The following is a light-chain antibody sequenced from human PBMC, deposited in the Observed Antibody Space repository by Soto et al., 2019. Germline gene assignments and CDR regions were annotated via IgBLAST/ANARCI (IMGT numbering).Light chain of an antibody. CDR3: CSLVGRNTYV. J-gene: IGLJ1*01. V-gene: IGLV2-11*01. CDR2: DVS. CDR1: SSDVGGYNY. Sequence: QSALTQPRSASGSPGQSITISCTGTSSDVGGYNYVSWYQQHPAKAPKLIIFDVSKRPSGVPNRFSGSKSGNTASLTISGLRAEYEADYYCCSLVGRNTYVFGTGTKVTVL.